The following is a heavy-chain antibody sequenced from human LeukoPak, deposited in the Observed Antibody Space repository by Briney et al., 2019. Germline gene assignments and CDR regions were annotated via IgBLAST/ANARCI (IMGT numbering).Heavy chain of an antibody. CDR3: AKEGTVQISTWYDN. CDR2: ISFDGNLR. J-gene: IGHJ4*02. D-gene: IGHD6-13*01. Sequence: PGGPLRLSCAASGFTFSNYGMHWVRQAPGKGLEWVAVISFDGNLRYYTDSVKGRFTISRDNSRNTLFLQMNSLRPEDTALYYCAKEGTVQISTWYDNWGQGTLVTVSS. V-gene: IGHV3-30*18. CDR1: GFTFSNYG.